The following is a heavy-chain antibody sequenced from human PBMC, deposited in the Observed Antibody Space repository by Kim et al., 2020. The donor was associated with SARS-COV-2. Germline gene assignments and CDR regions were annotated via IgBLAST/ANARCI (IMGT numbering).Heavy chain of an antibody. V-gene: IGHV4-39*01. Sequence: SETLSLTCTVSGGSISSSSYYWGWIRQPPGKGLEWIGRIYYSGSTYYNPTLKSRVTISVDTSKNQFSLKLRSVTAADTAVYYCARHLRGTMIVVVITPLNYLDYWGQGALVTVSS. CDR2: IYYSGST. J-gene: IGHJ4*02. CDR3: ARHLRGTMIVVVITPLNYLDY. D-gene: IGHD3-22*01. CDR1: GGSISSSSYY.